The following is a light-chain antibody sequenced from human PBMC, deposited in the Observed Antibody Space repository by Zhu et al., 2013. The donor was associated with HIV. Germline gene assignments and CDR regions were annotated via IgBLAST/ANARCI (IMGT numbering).Light chain of an antibody. V-gene: IGKV2-28*01. CDR3: MQALQTPLT. J-gene: IGKJ4*01. Sequence: DIVMTQSPLSLPVTPGEPASISCRPSQSLLNSNGFNYLDWYLQKPGQSPQLLIYLGSERASGVPDRFSGSGSGTNFTLKISSVEAEDVGVYYCMQALQTPLTFGGGTKVDIK. CDR1: QSLLNSNGFNY. CDR2: LGS.